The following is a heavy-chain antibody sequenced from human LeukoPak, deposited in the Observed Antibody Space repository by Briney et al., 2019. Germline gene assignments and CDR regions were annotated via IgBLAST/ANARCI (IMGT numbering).Heavy chain of an antibody. J-gene: IGHJ3*02. D-gene: IGHD6-13*01. CDR3: ARDLGIAAAGTLLWAFDI. CDR2: IYTSGST. Sequence: GSLRLSCAASGFTFDDYGMSWIRQPAGKGLEWIGRIYTSGSTNYNPSLKSRVTISVDTSKNQFSLKLSSVTAADTAVYYCARDLGIAAAGTLLWAFDIWAKGQWSPSLQ. CDR1: GFTFDDYG. V-gene: IGHV4-4*07.